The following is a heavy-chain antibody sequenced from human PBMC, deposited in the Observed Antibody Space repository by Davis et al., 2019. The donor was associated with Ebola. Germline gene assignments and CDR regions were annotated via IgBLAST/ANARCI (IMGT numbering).Heavy chain of an antibody. CDR1: GYTLTELS. J-gene: IGHJ3*02. Sequence: ASVTVSCKVSGYTLTELSMHWVRQAPGKGLEWMGGFDPEDGETIYAQKFQGRVTMTEDTSTDTAYMELSSLRSEDTAVYYCARFGIVGATNAFDIWGQGTMVTVSS. CDR2: FDPEDGET. CDR3: ARFGIVGATNAFDI. D-gene: IGHD1-26*01. V-gene: IGHV1-24*01.